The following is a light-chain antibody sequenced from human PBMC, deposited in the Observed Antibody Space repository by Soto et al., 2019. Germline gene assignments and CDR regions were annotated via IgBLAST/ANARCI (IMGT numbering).Light chain of an antibody. J-gene: IGKJ1*01. Sequence: EIVLTQSPGTLSLSPGERATLSCRASESVSSNYLAWYQQKPGQAPRLLIYGASTRATGVPDRFSGSGSGTDFTLSISRLEPEDFAVYYCQQYGGSPRTFGQGIKVEIK. CDR3: QQYGGSPRT. CDR1: ESVSSNY. V-gene: IGKV3-20*01. CDR2: GAS.